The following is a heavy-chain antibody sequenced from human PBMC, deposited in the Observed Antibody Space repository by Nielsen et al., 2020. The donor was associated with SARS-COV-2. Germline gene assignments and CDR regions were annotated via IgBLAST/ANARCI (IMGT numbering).Heavy chain of an antibody. CDR2: ISSSSSYI. CDR1: GFTFSSYS. V-gene: IGHV3-21*01. CDR3: ARGSYDYYYMDV. Sequence: ESLKISCAASGFTFSSYSMNWVRQAPGKGLEWVSSISSSSSYIYYADSVKGRFTISRDNAKNSLYLQMNSLRAEDTAVYYCARGSYDYYYMDVWGKGTTVTVSS. D-gene: IGHD2-15*01. J-gene: IGHJ6*03.